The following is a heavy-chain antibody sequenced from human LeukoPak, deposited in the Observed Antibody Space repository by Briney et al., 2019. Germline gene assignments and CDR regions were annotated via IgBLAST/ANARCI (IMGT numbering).Heavy chain of an antibody. CDR2: IIPIFGTA. CDR3: ARVDSYYYGSGSRVRYNWFDP. D-gene: IGHD3-10*01. V-gene: IGHV1-69*13. J-gene: IGHJ5*02. CDR1: GGTFSSYA. Sequence: SVKVSCKASGGTFSSYAISWVRQAPGQGLEWMGGIIPIFGTANYAQKFQGRVTITADESTSTAYMELSSLRSEDTAVYYCARVDSYYYGSGSRVRYNWFDPWGQGTLVTVSS.